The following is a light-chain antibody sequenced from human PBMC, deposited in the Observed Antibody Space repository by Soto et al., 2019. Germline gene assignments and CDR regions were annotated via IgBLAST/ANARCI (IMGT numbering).Light chain of an antibody. Sequence: EIVLTQSPATLSLSPGERATLSCRASQSLSGTLAWFQQKPGQPPRLLIYGASNRANGIPARFTDSGSGTAFTLAISSLAPEDCAVYYCQQRTLWPRTFGQGTKVDIK. CDR3: QQRTLWPRT. J-gene: IGKJ1*01. CDR2: GAS. CDR1: QSLSGT. V-gene: IGKV3-11*01.